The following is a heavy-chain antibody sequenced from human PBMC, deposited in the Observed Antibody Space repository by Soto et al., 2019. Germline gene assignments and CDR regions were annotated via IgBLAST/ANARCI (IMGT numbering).Heavy chain of an antibody. J-gene: IGHJ4*02. CDR2: VKTTGRT. CDR1: GDSISRYY. V-gene: IGHV4-4*07. CDR3: AKVDPLVALTSG. Sequence: SETLSLTCSVSGDSISRYYWTWFRQPSGKGLEWIGHVKTTGRTNYNPSLESRVTMSVDTFRNQIYLKVVSVTAADTAVYFCAKVDPLVALTSGWGQGTRVTVSS. D-gene: IGHD5-12*01.